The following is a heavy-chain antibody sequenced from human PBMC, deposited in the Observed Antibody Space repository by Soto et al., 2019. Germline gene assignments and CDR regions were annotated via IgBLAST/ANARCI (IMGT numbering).Heavy chain of an antibody. Sequence: QVQLVESGGGVVQPGRSLRLSCAASGFTFSSYGMHWVRQAPGKGLEWVAVIWYDGSNKYYGDTVKGRFTTSRENSKNALYMQMNSLSDEDTAVYYCARVPTVTPVFFDYWGQGTLVTVSS. CDR3: ARVPTVTPVFFDY. V-gene: IGHV3-33*01. J-gene: IGHJ4*02. CDR2: IWYDGSNK. CDR1: GFTFSSYG. D-gene: IGHD4-17*01.